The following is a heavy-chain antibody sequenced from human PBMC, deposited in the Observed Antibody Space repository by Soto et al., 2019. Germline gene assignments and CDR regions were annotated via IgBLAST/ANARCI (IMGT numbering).Heavy chain of an antibody. CDR2: ISAYNGNT. J-gene: IGHJ4*02. D-gene: IGHD2-15*01. V-gene: IGHV1-18*01. CDR3: ARSIGYCSGGSCYLDY. Sequence: QVQLVQSGAEVKKPGASVKVSCKASGYTFTSYGISWVRQAPGQGLEWMGWISAYNGNTNYAQKLQGRVTMTTDTSTSADYMELRSLRSDDTAVYYCARSIGYCSGGSCYLDYWGQGTLVTVSS. CDR1: GYTFTSYG.